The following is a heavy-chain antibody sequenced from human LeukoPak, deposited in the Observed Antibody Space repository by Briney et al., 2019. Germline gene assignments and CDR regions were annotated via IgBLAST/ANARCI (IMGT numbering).Heavy chain of an antibody. D-gene: IGHD3-9*01. CDR1: GFTFSSYS. J-gene: IGHJ5*02. V-gene: IGHV3-21*01. CDR3: ARDSPYLDWLLPDAAWFDP. Sequence: TGGSLRLSCAASGFTFSSYSMNWVRQAPGKGLEWVSSISSSSSYIYYADSVKGRFTISRDNAKNSLYLQMNSLRAEDTAVYYCARDSPYLDWLLPDAAWFDPWGQGTLVTVSS. CDR2: ISSSSSYI.